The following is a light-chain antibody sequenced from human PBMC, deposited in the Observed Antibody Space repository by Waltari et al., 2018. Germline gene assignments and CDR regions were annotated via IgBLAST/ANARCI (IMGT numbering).Light chain of an antibody. Sequence: RASQSISSWLAWYQQKPWKAPKLLIYKASTLESGVPSRFSGSGSGTEFTLTISSLQPDDFATYYCQHYNTYSRSITFGQGTRLEIQ. J-gene: IGKJ5*01. CDR3: QHYNTYSRSIT. V-gene: IGKV1-5*03. CDR2: KAS. CDR1: QSISSW.